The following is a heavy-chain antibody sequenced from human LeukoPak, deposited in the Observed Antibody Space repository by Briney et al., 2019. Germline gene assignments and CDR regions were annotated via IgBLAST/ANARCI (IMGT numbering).Heavy chain of an antibody. J-gene: IGHJ3*02. CDR2: ISAYNGNT. CDR1: GYTFTSYG. CDR3: ATVPWGRYCSSTSCPRPDAFDI. Sequence: ASVKVSCKASGYTFTSYGISWVRQAPGQGLEWMGWISAYNGNTNYAQKLQGRITMTTDTSTSTAYMELRSLRSEDTAVYYCATVPWGRYCSSTSCPRPDAFDIWGQGTMVTVSS. D-gene: IGHD2-2*01. V-gene: IGHV1-18*01.